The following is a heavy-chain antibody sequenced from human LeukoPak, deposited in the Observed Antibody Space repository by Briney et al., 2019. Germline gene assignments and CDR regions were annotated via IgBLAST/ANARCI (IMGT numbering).Heavy chain of an antibody. CDR3: AGGFSSTPNWFDP. CDR2: IKQDASAI. CDR1: GFIFSDYW. J-gene: IGHJ5*02. Sequence: GGSLRLSCAASGFIFSDYWMNWVRQAPGKGLQWVANIKQDASAIYHMDSVKGRFTISRDNAKNSLYLQMNSLRVGDTAVYYCAGGFSSTPNWFDPWGQGTLVTVSS. V-gene: IGHV3-7*01. D-gene: IGHD2-2*01.